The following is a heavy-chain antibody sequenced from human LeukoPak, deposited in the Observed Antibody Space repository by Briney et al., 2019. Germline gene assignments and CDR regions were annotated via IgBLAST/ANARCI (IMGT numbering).Heavy chain of an antibody. CDR2: INHSGSP. V-gene: IGHV4-34*01. CDR3: ARDSGTTGEVKFDP. D-gene: IGHD3-10*01. J-gene: IGHJ5*02. CDR1: GGSFSGYY. Sequence: PSETLSLTCAVYGGSFSGYYWSWIRQPPGKGLEWIGEINHSGSPNYNPSLKSRVTISVDTSKNQFSLKLSSVTAADTAVYYCARDSGTTGEVKFDPWGQGTLVTVSS.